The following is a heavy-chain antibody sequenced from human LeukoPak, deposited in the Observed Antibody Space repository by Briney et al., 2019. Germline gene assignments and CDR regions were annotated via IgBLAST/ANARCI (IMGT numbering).Heavy chain of an antibody. CDR2: ISYDGSNK. V-gene: IGHV3-30*18. D-gene: IGHD5-18*01. CDR1: GFTFSSYG. CDR3: AETVVDTVDTAMVTLDY. Sequence: PGRSLRLSCAASGFTFSSYGMHWVRQAPGKGLGWVAVISYDGSNKYYADSVKGRFTISRDNSKNTLYLQMNSLRAEDTAVYYCAETVVDTVDTAMVTLDYWGQGTLVTVSS. J-gene: IGHJ4*02.